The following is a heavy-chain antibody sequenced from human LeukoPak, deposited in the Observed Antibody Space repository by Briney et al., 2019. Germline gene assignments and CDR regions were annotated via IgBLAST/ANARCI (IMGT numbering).Heavy chain of an antibody. Sequence: GGSLRLSCAASGFTFSSYAMSWVRQAPGKGLEWVSAISGSGGSTYYADSVKGRFTISRDNSKNTLYLQMNSLRAEDTAVYYCANQVDVGARYYYYGTDVWGQGTTVTVSS. CDR2: ISGSGGST. CDR1: GFTFSSYA. D-gene: IGHD3-10*01. V-gene: IGHV3-23*01. CDR3: ANQVDVGARYYYYGTDV. J-gene: IGHJ6*02.